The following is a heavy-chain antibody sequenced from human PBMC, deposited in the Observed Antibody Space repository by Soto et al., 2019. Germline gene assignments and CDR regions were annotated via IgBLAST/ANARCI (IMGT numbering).Heavy chain of an antibody. CDR1: GGSISSGSYY. CDR2: VYYSGST. J-gene: IGHJ3*02. V-gene: IGHV4-39*01. Sequence: SETLSLTCAVSGGSISSGSYYWDWIRQPPGKGLEWIGNVYYSGSTNYNPSLESRVTISVDTSKNQFSLKLSSVTAADTAVYYCARQTDSYYTFDAFDIWGQGTMVTVSS. CDR3: ARQTDSYYTFDAFDI. D-gene: IGHD3-22*01.